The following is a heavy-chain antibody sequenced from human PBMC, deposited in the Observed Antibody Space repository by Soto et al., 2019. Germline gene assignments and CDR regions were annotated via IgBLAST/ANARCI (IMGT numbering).Heavy chain of an antibody. CDR2: IYSSGSA. CDR1: GGSISSSY. Sequence: SETLSLTCTVSGGSISSSYWSWIRQPPGKGLEWIGYIYSSGSANYSPSLASRVTISLDTSKSQFSLRLTSVTAADTAVYYCARPHGGSSGWDNWFDPWGQGTLVTVSS. D-gene: IGHD6-25*01. J-gene: IGHJ5*02. CDR3: ARPHGGSSGWDNWFDP. V-gene: IGHV4-59*08.